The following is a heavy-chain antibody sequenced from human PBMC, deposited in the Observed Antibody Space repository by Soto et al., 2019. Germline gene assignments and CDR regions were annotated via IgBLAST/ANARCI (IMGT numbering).Heavy chain of an antibody. CDR1: VFTFSSYG. J-gene: IGHJ4*02. CDR3: ARGRPYLLDDLTYFEY. D-gene: IGHD3-3*02. Sequence: VGSLRLSCASSVFTFSSYGMHCVRHSPGKWLEWVAVIWYDGSNKYYADSVKGRFTISRDNSKNTLYLQMNSLRAEDTAVYYCARGRPYLLDDLTYFEYWGQGTLVNVSS. V-gene: IGHV3-33*01. CDR2: IWYDGSNK.